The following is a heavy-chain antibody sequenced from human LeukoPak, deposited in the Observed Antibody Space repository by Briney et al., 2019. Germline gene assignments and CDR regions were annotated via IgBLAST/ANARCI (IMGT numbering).Heavy chain of an antibody. V-gene: IGHV1-2*02. J-gene: IGHJ4*02. Sequence: ASVKVSCKASGYSFTAHYMHWIRQAPGQGLEWMGWINPNSGGTNYAQKFQGRVTMTRDTSISTAYMELSRLRSEDTAVYYCARRSRREYQLLLFDYWGQGTLVTVSS. CDR2: INPNSGGT. CDR3: ARRSRREYQLLLFDY. CDR1: GYSFTAHY. D-gene: IGHD2-2*01.